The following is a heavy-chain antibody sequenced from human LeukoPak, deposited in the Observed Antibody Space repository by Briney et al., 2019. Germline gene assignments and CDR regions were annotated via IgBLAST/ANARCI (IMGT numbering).Heavy chain of an antibody. CDR3: ATGFTYYYGSGSSIDY. CDR2: ISAYNGNT. Sequence: ASVKVSCKASGYTFTSYGISWVRQAPGQGLEWMGWISAYNGNTNYAQKLQGRVTMTTDTSTSTAYMELRSLRSEDTAVYYCATGFTYYYGSGSSIDYWGQGTLVTVSS. J-gene: IGHJ4*02. CDR1: GYTFTSYG. V-gene: IGHV1-18*01. D-gene: IGHD3-10*01.